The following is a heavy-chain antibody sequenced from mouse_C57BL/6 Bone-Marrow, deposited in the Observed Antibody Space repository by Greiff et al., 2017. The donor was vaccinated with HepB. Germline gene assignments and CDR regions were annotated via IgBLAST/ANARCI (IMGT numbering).Heavy chain of an antibody. V-gene: IGHV1-54*01. CDR2: INPGSGGT. J-gene: IGHJ1*03. Sequence: LQESGAELVRPGTSVKVSCKASGYAFTNYLIEWVKQRPGQGLEWIGVINPGSGGTNYNEKFKGKATLTADKSSSTAYMQLSSLTSEDSAVYFCARGRTGSYWYFDVWGTGTTVTVSS. CDR3: ARGRTGSYWYFDV. CDR1: GYAFTNYL. D-gene: IGHD4-1*01.